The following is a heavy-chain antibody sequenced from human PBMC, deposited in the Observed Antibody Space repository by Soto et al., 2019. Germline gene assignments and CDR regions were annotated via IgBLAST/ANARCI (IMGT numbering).Heavy chain of an antibody. Sequence: GASVKVSCKASGGTFSSYAISWVRQAPGQGLEWMGGIIPIFGTANYAQKFQGRVTITADESTSTAYMELSSLRSEDTAVYYCARRPTPILFFALLDDYYDVKYVWSQGTSVTGS. CDR3: ARRPTPILFFALLDDYYDVKYV. J-gene: IGHJ6*02. CDR2: IIPIFGTA. V-gene: IGHV1-69*13. CDR1: GGTFSSYA. D-gene: IGHD2-21*01.